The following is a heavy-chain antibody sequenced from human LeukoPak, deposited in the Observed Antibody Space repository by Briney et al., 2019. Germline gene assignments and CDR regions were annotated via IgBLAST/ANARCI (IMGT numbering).Heavy chain of an antibody. V-gene: IGHV1-24*01. CDR2: FDPEDGET. J-gene: IGHJ5*02. CDR3: ATDGRAGDFWSGYFPTNWFDP. CDR1: GYTLTELS. D-gene: IGHD3-3*01. Sequence: ASVKVSCKVSGYTLTELSMHWVRQAPGKGLEWMGGFDPEDGETIYAQKFQGRVTMTEDTSTDTDYMELSSLRSEDTAVYYCATDGRAGDFWSGYFPTNWFDPWGQGTLVTVSS.